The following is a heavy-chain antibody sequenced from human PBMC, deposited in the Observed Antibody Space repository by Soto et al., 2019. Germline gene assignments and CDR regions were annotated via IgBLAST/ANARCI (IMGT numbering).Heavy chain of an antibody. Sequence: SETLSLTCTVSGGSISSYYWSWIRQPPGKGLEWIGYIYYSGSTNYNPSLKSRVTISVDTSKNQFSLKLSSVTAADTAVYYCARKRFLPYGDYSNWFHPWGQGTLVTFS. V-gene: IGHV4-59*08. CDR3: ARKRFLPYGDYSNWFHP. CDR2: IYYSGST. D-gene: IGHD4-17*01. J-gene: IGHJ5*02. CDR1: GGSISSYY.